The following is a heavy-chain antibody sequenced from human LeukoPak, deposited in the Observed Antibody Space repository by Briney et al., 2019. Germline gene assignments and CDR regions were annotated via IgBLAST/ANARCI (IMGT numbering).Heavy chain of an antibody. Sequence: SETLSLTCFVSGGSLNSPNYYWGWIRQPPGKGLEWIGTIYYSGTTYYNPSLKSRLTISVDTSKNQFSLKLTSVTAADTAAYYCARHDYYGSLNWFDPWGQGTLITVSS. CDR3: ARHDYYGSLNWFDP. J-gene: IGHJ5*02. CDR1: GGSLNSPNYY. D-gene: IGHD3-10*01. CDR2: IYYSGTT. V-gene: IGHV4-39*01.